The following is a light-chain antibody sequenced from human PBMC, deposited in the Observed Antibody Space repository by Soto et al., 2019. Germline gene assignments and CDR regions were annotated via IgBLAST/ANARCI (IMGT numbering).Light chain of an antibody. CDR2: DVS. CDR3: SSYLGSSTLSGV. V-gene: IGLV2-14*01. J-gene: IGLJ1*01. Sequence: QSVLTQPASVSGSPGQSITVSYTGTTSDVCGYDYVAWYQQHPGKAPKLMIYDVSSRPSGVSNRFSGSKSGNTASLTISGLQAEDEADYYCSSYLGSSTLSGVFGTGTKVTVL. CDR1: TSDVCGYDY.